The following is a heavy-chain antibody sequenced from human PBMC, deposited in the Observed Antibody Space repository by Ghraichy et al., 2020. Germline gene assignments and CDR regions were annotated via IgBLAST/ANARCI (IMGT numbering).Heavy chain of an antibody. CDR1: GDSISVYH. D-gene: IGHD3-16*01. V-gene: IGHV4-59*01. CDR3: AIELGGAHYYYGMDV. CDR2: IYYTGST. Sequence: GSLRLSCTVSGDSISVYHWSWIRQPPGKGLEWIGHIYYTGSTDYNPSLQSRVTISLETSKKQFSLRLSSVSAADTAVYYCAIELGGAHYYYGMDVWGQGTTVTVSS. J-gene: IGHJ6*02.